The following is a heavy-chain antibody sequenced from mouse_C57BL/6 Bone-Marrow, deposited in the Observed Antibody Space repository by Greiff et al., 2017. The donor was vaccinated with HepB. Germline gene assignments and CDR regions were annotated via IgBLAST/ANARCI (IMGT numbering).Heavy chain of an antibody. D-gene: IGHD2-14*01. Sequence: EVQLQQSGPELVKPGASVKISCKASGYTFTDYYMNWVKQSHGKSLEWIGDINPNNGGTSYNQKFKGKATLTVDKSSSTAYMELRSLTSEDSAVYYCASYYRFDYWGQGTTLTVSS. J-gene: IGHJ2*01. CDR2: INPNNGGT. CDR3: ASYYRFDY. V-gene: IGHV1-26*01. CDR1: GYTFTDYY.